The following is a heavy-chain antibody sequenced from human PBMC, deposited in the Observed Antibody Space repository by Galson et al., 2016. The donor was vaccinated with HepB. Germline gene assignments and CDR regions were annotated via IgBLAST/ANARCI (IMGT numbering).Heavy chain of an antibody. D-gene: IGHD2-15*01. CDR3: ARQHVLLTDAERWDWFDP. V-gene: IGHV1-69*05. CDR2: IIPVSGTA. J-gene: IGHJ5*02. Sequence: SVKVSCKAFGGVFSSYTVNWVRRAPGQGLEWMGGIIPVSGTANYAQKFQGRVTITTDESTSTAYMELTRLRSEDTALYYCARQHVLLTDAERWDWFDPWGQGTLVTVSS. CDR1: GGVFSSYT.